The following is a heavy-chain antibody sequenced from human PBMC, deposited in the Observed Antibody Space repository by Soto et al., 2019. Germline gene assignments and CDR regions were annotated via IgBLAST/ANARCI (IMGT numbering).Heavy chain of an antibody. D-gene: IGHD6-13*01. CDR1: GYSFTSSW. CDR2: IYPGDSDT. J-gene: IGHJ4*02. V-gene: IGHV5-51*01. CDR3: ARGDQLAAISGFDY. Sequence: PGESLKISCRGSGYSFTSSWIGWVRQMPGKGLEWMGIIYPGDSDTRYSPSFQGQVTISADKSINTAYLQWISLKASDTAMYYCARGDQLAAISGFDYWGQGTLVTVSS.